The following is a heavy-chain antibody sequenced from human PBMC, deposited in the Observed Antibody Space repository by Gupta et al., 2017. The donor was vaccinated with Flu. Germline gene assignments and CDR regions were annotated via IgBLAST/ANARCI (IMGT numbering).Heavy chain of an antibody. Sequence: QVQLQQWGAGLLKPSETLSLTCAVYGGSLSGYYWSWIRQPPGKGLEWIGEINHSGSTNYNPSLKSRVTISVDTSKNQFSLKLSSVTAADTAVYYCARGNIAVAGKGLFDYWGQGTLVTVSS. D-gene: IGHD6-19*01. CDR1: GGSLSGYY. V-gene: IGHV4-34*01. J-gene: IGHJ4*02. CDR3: ARGNIAVAGKGLFDY. CDR2: INHSGST.